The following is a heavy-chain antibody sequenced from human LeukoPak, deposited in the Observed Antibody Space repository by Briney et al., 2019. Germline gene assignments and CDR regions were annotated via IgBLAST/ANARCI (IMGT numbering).Heavy chain of an antibody. V-gene: IGHV3-23*01. CDR3: ARVHKSLWFGDRKPDY. CDR2: ISGSGGST. J-gene: IGHJ4*02. CDR1: GFTFSSYA. D-gene: IGHD3-10*01. Sequence: PGGSLRLSCAASGFTFSSYAMSWVRQAPGKGLEWVSAISGSGGSTYYADSVKGRFTISRDNSKNTLYLQMNSLRAEDTAVYYCARVHKSLWFGDRKPDYWGQGTLVTVSS.